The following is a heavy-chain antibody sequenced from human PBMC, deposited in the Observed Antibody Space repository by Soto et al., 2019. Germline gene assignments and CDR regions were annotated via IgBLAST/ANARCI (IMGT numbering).Heavy chain of an antibody. J-gene: IGHJ2*01. CDR2: INHSGST. V-gene: IGHV4-34*01. Sequence: QVQLQQWGAGLLKPSETLSLTCAVYGGSFSGYYWSWIRQPPGKGLEWIGEINHSGSTNYNPSLKSRVTISVDTSENQFSLKLSSVTAADTAVYYCARSHGDYVDWYFDLWGRGTLVTVSS. CDR1: GGSFSGYY. CDR3: ARSHGDYVDWYFDL. D-gene: IGHD4-17*01.